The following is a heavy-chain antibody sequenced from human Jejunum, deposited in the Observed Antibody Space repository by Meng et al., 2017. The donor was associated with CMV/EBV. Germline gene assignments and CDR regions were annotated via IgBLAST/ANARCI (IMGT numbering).Heavy chain of an antibody. CDR2: IKQDGGEK. Sequence: SCGASGFAMTNDWMGWVRQGRGKGLEWVANIKQDGGEKNYADSVKGRFSVFRDNAKNSLYLQMNYLGVDDTAVYFCAAYMKEAFDLWGQGTMVTVSS. V-gene: IGHV3-7*01. CDR1: GFAMTNDW. J-gene: IGHJ3*01. D-gene: IGHD2-21*01. CDR3: AAYMKEAFDL.